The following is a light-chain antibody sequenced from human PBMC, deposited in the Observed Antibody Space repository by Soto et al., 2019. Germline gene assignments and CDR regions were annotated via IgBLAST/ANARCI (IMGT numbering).Light chain of an antibody. Sequence: QSALTQPASVSGSPGQSITISCTGTSSDVGGYNYVSWYQQHPGKAPKLMIYEVSKRPSGVSNRFSGSKSGNTASLTISWLQAEDEADYYCSSYTRSSTRVFGGGTKVTVL. CDR3: SSYTRSSTRV. CDR1: SSDVGGYNY. CDR2: EVS. V-gene: IGLV2-14*01. J-gene: IGLJ2*01.